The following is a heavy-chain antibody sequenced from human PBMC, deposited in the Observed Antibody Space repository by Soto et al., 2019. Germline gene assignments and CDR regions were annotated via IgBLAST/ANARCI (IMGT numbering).Heavy chain of an antibody. CDR2: IYYSGST. D-gene: IGHD6-19*01. J-gene: IGHJ6*02. Sequence: SETLSLTCPVSGCSISSYYWSWIRQPPGKGLEWIGYIYYSGSTNYNPSLKSRVTISVDTSKNQFSLKLSSVTAADTAVYYCARSQWQQSAYGMDVWGQGTTVTVSS. CDR1: GCSISSYY. V-gene: IGHV4-59*01. CDR3: ARSQWQQSAYGMDV.